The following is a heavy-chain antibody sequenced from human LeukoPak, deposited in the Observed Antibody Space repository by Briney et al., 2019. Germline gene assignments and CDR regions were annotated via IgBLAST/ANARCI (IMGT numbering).Heavy chain of an antibody. Sequence: SETLSLTXTVSGGSISSGTYYWSWIGQPAGKGLEWIGRIYTDGRTNYNPSLKSRATISVDTSQNHFSLKLRSVTAADTAVYYCARGRGDSRRDFDYWGQGTLVTVSS. J-gene: IGHJ4*02. D-gene: IGHD2-21*02. V-gene: IGHV4-61*02. CDR3: ARGRGDSRRDFDY. CDR2: IYTDGRT. CDR1: GGSISSGTYY.